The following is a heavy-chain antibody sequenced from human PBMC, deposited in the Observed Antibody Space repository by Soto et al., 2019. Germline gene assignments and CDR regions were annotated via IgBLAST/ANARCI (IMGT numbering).Heavy chain of an antibody. V-gene: IGHV3-23*01. CDR3: AKDQHRPYYFDY. CDR1: VSTFSSYA. Sequence: PAGSLRLSCAASVSTFSSYALCWVRQAPGKGLEWVSAISGSGGSTYYADAVKGRFTISRDNSKNTLYLQMHSPRAEDTAVYYCAKDQHRPYYFDYWGQRTLVTVSS. J-gene: IGHJ4*02. CDR2: ISGSGGST.